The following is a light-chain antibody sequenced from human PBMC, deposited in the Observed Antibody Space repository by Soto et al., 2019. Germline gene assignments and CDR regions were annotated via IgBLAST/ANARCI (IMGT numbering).Light chain of an antibody. CDR2: GAS. CDR1: QSVSSSF. V-gene: IGKV3-20*01. CDR3: QHYGSSPPEFT. J-gene: IGKJ3*01. Sequence: EIVLTQSPGTLSLSPGERATLSCRASQSVSSSFLAWYQQRPGQAPRLLIFGASYRATGIPDRFSGSGSGKDFTFTSSGPGSEDFSVYYCQHYGSSPPEFTFGPGTKVDSK.